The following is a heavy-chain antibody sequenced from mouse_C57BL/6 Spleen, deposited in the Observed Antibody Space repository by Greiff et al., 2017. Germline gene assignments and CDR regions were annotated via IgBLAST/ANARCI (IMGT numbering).Heavy chain of an antibody. CDR3: ARWNYYGSSWYFDG. J-gene: IGHJ1*03. CDR1: GFNIKDYY. D-gene: IGHD1-1*01. V-gene: IGHV14-2*01. Sequence: VQLQQSGAELVKPGASVKLSCTASGFNIKDYYMHWVKQRTEQGLEWIGRIDPEDGETKSAPKFQGKATITADTSSNTAYLQLSSLTSEDTAVYYCARWNYYGSSWYFDGWGTGTTVTVSS. CDR2: IDPEDGET.